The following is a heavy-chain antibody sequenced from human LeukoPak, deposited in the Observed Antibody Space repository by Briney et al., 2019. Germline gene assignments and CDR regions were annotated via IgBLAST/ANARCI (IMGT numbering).Heavy chain of an antibody. CDR1: GGSISSYY. J-gene: IGHJ3*02. CDR3: ARGRYSYDSSGAFDI. V-gene: IGHV4-59*08. Sequence: PSETLSLTCTVSGGSISSYYWSWIRQPPGKGLEWIGYIYYSGSTNYKPSLKSRVTISVDTSKNQFSLKLSSVTAADTAVYFCARGRYSYDSSGAFDIWGQGTMVTVSS. CDR2: IYYSGST. D-gene: IGHD3-22*01.